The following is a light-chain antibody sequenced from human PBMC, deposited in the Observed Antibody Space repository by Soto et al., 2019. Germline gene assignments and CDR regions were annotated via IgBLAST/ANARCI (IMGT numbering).Light chain of an antibody. J-gene: IGKJ1*01. CDR1: QSVDSK. Sequence: EIVKTQSPATLSVSPGERATLSCRASQSVDSKLAWYQQKAGQGPRLLIYGASSRATGIPARFSGSGSGTEFTLTMSSLQSEDFAVYYCQHYSTWLWTFGQGTKVEIK. CDR3: QHYSTWLWT. CDR2: GAS. V-gene: IGKV3-15*01.